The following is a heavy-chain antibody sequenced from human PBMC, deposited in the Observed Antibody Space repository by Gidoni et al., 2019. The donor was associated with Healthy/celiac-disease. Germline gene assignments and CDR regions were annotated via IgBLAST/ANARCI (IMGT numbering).Heavy chain of an antibody. CDR1: GGSLSSSNW. D-gene: IGHD6-19*01. CDR2: IYYSGST. V-gene: IGHV4-4*02. Sequence: QVQLQASGPRLVSPSGTLSLTCAVSGGSLSSSNWSSWVRQPPGKGLAWIGEIYYSGSTNYNPDHKSRVTISVDKSKNQIALKRSSVTAADTAVYYCARDSSSRWLVLYYYGMDVWGQGTTVTVSS. J-gene: IGHJ6*02. CDR3: ARDSSSRWLVLYYYGMDV.